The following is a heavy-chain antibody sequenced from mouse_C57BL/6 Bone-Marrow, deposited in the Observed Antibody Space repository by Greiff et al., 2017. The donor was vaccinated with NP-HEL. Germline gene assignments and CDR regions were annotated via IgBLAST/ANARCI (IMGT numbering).Heavy chain of an antibody. Sequence: EVKLMESGEGLVKPGGSLKLSCAASGFTFSSYAMSWVRQTPEKRLEWVAYISSGGDYIYYADTVKGRFTISRDNARNTLYLQMSSLKSEDTAMYYCTREDGYLAYWGQGTLVTVSA. CDR3: TREDGYLAY. CDR1: GFTFSSYA. J-gene: IGHJ3*01. CDR2: ISSGGDYI. D-gene: IGHD2-3*01. V-gene: IGHV5-9-1*02.